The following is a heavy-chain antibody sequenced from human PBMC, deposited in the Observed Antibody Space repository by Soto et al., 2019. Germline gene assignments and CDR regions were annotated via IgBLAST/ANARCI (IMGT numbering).Heavy chain of an antibody. Sequence: VQLQESGGGLVQPGGSLRLSCAASGFTVSSNYMSWVRQAPGKGLEWVSVIYSGGSTYYADSVKGRFTISRDNSKNTLYLQMNSLRAEDTAVYYCARGIAARPPYYYYYMDVWGKGTTVTVSS. CDR3: ARGIAARPPYYYYYMDV. V-gene: IGHV3-66*01. D-gene: IGHD6-6*01. CDR1: GFTVSSNY. J-gene: IGHJ6*03. CDR2: IYSGGST.